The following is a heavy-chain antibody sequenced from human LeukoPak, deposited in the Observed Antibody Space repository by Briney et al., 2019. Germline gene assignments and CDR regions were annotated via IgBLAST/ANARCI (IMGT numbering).Heavy chain of an antibody. CDR3: ARGRDSSGSPFLTGF. D-gene: IGHD3-22*01. Sequence: GASVKVSCKASGYTFTDYYMHWVRQVPGQRLEWMGWINPNNSDSKYAQNFQDRVTMTRDTSISTAYMELIRLRSDDTAVYYCARGRDSSGSPFLTGFWGQGTLVTVSS. V-gene: IGHV1-2*02. CDR1: GYTFTDYY. CDR2: INPNNSDS. J-gene: IGHJ4*02.